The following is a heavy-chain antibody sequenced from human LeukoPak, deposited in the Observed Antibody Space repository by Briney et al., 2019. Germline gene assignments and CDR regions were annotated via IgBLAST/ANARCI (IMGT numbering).Heavy chain of an antibody. J-gene: IGHJ5*02. CDR3: ARRGRAAGTDWFDP. V-gene: IGHV1-2*02. CDR1: GYTFTGYY. CDR2: INPNSGGT. D-gene: IGHD6-13*01. Sequence: ASVKVSCKASGYTFTGYYMHWVRQAPGQGLEWMVWINPNSGGTNYAQKFQGRVTMTRDTSISTAYMELSSLRSDDTAVYYCARRGRAAGTDWFDPWGQGTLVTVSS.